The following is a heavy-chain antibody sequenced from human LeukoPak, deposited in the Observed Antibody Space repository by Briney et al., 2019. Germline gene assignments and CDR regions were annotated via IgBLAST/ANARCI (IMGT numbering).Heavy chain of an antibody. CDR2: IYTSGGT. CDR1: GGAISGYY. D-gene: IGHD1-14*01. CDR3: ARASPTTNKGAYGWFDP. Sequence: SETLSLTCTVSGGAISGYYWSCIRQPAGKGLEWIGRIYTSGGTNYNPSLRSRVTMSVDTSKNQFSLQLSPVTAADTAVYYCARASPTTNKGAYGWFDPWGQGTLVTVSS. V-gene: IGHV4-4*07. J-gene: IGHJ5*02.